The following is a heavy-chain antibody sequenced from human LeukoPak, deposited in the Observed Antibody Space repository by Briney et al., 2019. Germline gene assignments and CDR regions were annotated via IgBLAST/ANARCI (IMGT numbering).Heavy chain of an antibody. D-gene: IGHD1-14*01. CDR2: INPDSGGS. CDR3: ARDMTGGIWARATSFDH. V-gene: IGHV1-2*02. J-gene: IGHJ4*02. Sequence: ASVKVSCKASGGTFSSFALNWVRQAPGQGPEWMGWINPDSGGSEYGQKFQGRVTFTSDTSSTTIYMEVRSLKSDDTAVYYCARDMTGGIWARATSFDHWGQGTLVTVSS. CDR1: GGTFSSFA.